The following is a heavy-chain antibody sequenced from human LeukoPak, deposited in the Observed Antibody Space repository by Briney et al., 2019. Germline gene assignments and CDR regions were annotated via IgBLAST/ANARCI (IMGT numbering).Heavy chain of an antibody. D-gene: IGHD2-21*02. CDR3: AKIKNAYCGGDCYSSIFDY. V-gene: IGHV3-23*01. CDR1: GFTFSSYG. J-gene: IGHJ4*02. CDR2: ISGSGGST. Sequence: PGGTLRLSCAASGFTFSSYGMSWVRQAPGKGLEWVSAISGSGGSTYYADSVKGRFTISRDNSKNTLYLQMNSLRAEDTAVYYCAKIKNAYCGGDCYSSIFDYWGQGTLVTVSS.